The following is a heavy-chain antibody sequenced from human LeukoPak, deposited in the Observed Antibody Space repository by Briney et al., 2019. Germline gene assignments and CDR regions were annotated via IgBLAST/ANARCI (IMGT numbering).Heavy chain of an antibody. V-gene: IGHV3-30*02. CDR3: AKDRGSYSSGPRFFLAY. D-gene: IGHD6-19*01. CDR2: IRYDGSNK. Sequence: GGSLRLSCAVSGFSFSSYGMHWVRQAPGKGLEWVTFIRYDGSNKYYADSVKGRFTISRDNSKNTLYLQMNSLRAEDTAVYYCAKDRGSYSSGPRFFLAYWGQGTLVTVSS. J-gene: IGHJ4*02. CDR1: GFSFSSYG.